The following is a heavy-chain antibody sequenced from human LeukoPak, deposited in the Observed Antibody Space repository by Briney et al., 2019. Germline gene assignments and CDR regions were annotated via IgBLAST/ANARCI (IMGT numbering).Heavy chain of an antibody. Sequence: PSETLSLTCTVSGGSISSYYWSWTRQPPGKGLEWIGYIFYRGSTNYNPSLKSRVTISIDASKNQFSLKLSSVTAADTAVYYCARRGADDYGDYGFDYWGQGTLVTVSS. CDR2: IFYRGST. CDR3: ARRGADDYGDYGFDY. CDR1: GGSISSYY. D-gene: IGHD4-17*01. J-gene: IGHJ4*02. V-gene: IGHV4-59*08.